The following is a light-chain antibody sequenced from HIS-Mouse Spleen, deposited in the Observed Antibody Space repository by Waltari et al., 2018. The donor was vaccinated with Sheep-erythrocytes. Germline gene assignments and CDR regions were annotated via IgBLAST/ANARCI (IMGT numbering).Light chain of an antibody. V-gene: IGLV2-23*01. CDR1: SSDVGSYNL. CDR2: EGS. Sequence: QSALTQPASVSGSPVQSITIPCTGTSSDVGSYNLVPGYQQHPGKAPKLMIYEGSKRPSGVSNRFSGSKSGNTASLTISGLQAEDEADYYCCSYAGSSTPWVFGGGTKLTVL. J-gene: IGLJ3*02. CDR3: CSYAGSSTPWV.